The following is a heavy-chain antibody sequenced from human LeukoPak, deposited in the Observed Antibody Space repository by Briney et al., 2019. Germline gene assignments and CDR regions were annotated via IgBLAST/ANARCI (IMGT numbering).Heavy chain of an antibody. CDR1: GFTFDDYA. V-gene: IGHV3-9*01. D-gene: IGHD4-17*01. CDR2: ISWNSGSI. J-gene: IGHJ5*02. Sequence: LPGGSLRLSCAASGFTFDDYAMHWVRQAPGKGLEWVSGISWNSGSIGYADSVKGRFTISRDNAKNSLYLQMNSLRAEDTALYYCAKGSRDYGDYWGWFDPWGQGTLVTVSS. CDR3: AKGSRDYGDYWGWFDP.